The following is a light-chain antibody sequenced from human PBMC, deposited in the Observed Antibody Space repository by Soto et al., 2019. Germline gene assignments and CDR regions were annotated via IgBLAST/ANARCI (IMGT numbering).Light chain of an antibody. V-gene: IGKV3-15*01. CDR2: GAS. Sequence: VLALSPTTLSVSPGESATLSCRARQSVSSYLAWYQQKPGQAPRLLIYGASTRATGIPARFSGSGSGTEFTLTISSLQSEDFAVYYCQQYNSWPRGTFGQGTKVDIK. CDR1: QSVSSY. J-gene: IGKJ1*01. CDR3: QQYNSWPRGT.